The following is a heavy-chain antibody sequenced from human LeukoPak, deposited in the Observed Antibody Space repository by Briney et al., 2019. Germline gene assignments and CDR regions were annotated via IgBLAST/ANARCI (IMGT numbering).Heavy chain of an antibody. D-gene: IGHD2-2*01. CDR1: GFTFSRYW. CDR3: ARASVVVVPSYYYYAMDV. CDR2: INSDGSST. V-gene: IGHV3-74*01. Sequence: GGSLRLSCAASGFTFSRYWMHWVRQAPGKGLVWVSRINSDGSSTFYADPVKGRFTISRDNAKNTLYLQMNRLRAEDTAVYYCARASVVVVPSYYYYAMDVWGQGTTVTVSS. J-gene: IGHJ6*02.